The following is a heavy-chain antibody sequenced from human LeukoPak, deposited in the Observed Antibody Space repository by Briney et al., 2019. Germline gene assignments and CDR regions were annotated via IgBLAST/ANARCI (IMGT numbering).Heavy chain of an antibody. D-gene: IGHD6-13*01. Sequence: ASVKVSCKASGYTFTSYGISWVRQAPGQGLEWMGWISAYSGNTNYAQKLQGRVTMTTDTSTSTAYMELRSLRSDDTAVYYCARFKGYSSSWYDSASDYWGQGTLVTVSS. CDR2: ISAYSGNT. CDR1: GYTFTSYG. CDR3: ARFKGYSSSWYDSASDY. V-gene: IGHV1-18*01. J-gene: IGHJ4*02.